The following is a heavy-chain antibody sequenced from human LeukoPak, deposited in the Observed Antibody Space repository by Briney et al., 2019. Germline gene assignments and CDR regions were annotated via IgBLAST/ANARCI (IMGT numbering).Heavy chain of an antibody. CDR2: INLGGRV. Sequence: GGSLRLSCAASGFPFTNNYLIWLPQAPGKGLEWVSVINLGGRVYYADSVKGQFTISRDNSNSTLYLQMNSLRVEDTALYYCARVRRQVGSRWFDSWGQGTLVTVSS. CDR1: GFPFTNNY. CDR3: ARVRRQVGSRWFDS. J-gene: IGHJ5*01. V-gene: IGHV3-53*01. D-gene: IGHD1-26*01.